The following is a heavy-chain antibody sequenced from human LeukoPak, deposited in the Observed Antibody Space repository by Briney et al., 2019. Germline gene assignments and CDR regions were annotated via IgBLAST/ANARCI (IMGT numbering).Heavy chain of an antibody. CDR3: AREVHSSGWYTSNYFDY. Sequence: PSETLSLTCTVSGGSISSYYWSWIRQPPGKGLEWIGYIYYSGSTNYNPSLKSRVTISVDTSKNQCSLKLSSVTAADTAVYYCAREVHSSGWYTSNYFDYWGQGTLVTVSS. D-gene: IGHD6-19*01. CDR2: IYYSGST. V-gene: IGHV4-59*12. J-gene: IGHJ4*02. CDR1: GGSISSYY.